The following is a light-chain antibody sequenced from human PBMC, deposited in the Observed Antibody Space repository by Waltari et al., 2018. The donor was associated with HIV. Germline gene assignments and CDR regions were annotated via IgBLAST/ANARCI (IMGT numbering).Light chain of an antibody. CDR2: EDN. J-gene: IGLJ2*01. V-gene: IGLV6-57*01. CDR1: RASISGTY. CDR3: QSYDSSNHVV. Sequence: LTTPLTSSVSAGPTVAIASTRCRASISGTYVPQQRPGSSPTTVIYEDNQRPSGVPDRFSGSIDSSSNSASLTISGLKTEDEADYYCQSYDSSNHVVFGGGTKLTVL.